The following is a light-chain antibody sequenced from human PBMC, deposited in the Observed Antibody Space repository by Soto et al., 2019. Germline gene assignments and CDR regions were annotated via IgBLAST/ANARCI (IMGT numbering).Light chain of an antibody. CDR3: SSYTSSSTVYV. V-gene: IGLV2-14*01. CDR1: NSEVGGYNY. J-gene: IGLJ1*01. CDR2: GVS. Sequence: QPVLTQPSSVSGSPGQSITIPCTGTNSEVGGYNYVSWYQQHPGKAPKHMIYGVSKRPSGVSNSFSRSKCGNTASLTISGLQAEDEADYYCSSYTSSSTVYVFASWPTVTVL.